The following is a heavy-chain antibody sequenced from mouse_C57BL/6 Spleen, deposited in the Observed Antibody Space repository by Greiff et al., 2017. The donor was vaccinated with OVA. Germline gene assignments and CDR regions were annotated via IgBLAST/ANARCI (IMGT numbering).Heavy chain of an antibody. J-gene: IGHJ3*01. Sequence: QVQLQQSGAELMKPGASVKLSCKATGYTFTGYGIEWVKQRPGHGLEWIGEILPGSGCTNYNEKFKGKATFTADTSSNTAYMPLSSLTTEDAAIYYCARDYYGSSGWFAYWGQGTLVTVSA. CDR1: GYTFTGYG. D-gene: IGHD1-1*01. V-gene: IGHV1-9*01. CDR2: ILPGSGCT. CDR3: ARDYYGSSGWFAY.